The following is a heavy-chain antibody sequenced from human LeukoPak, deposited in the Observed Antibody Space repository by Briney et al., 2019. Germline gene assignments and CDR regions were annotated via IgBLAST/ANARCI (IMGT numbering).Heavy chain of an antibody. CDR1: GFTFTSYA. J-gene: IGHJ4*02. D-gene: IGHD3-16*02. CDR3: AKDLGHVWGSYRPWYFDY. Sequence: PGGSLRLSCAASGFTFTSYAMSWVRQAPGKGLEWVSAITGSGGTTYYADSVKGRFTISRDNSKSTLYLQMNSLRAEDTAVYYCAKDLGHVWGSYRPWYFDYWGQGTRVIVSS. CDR2: ITGSGGTT. V-gene: IGHV3-23*01.